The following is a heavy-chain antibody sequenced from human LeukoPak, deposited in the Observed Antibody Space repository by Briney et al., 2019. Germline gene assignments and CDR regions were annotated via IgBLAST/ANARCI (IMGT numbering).Heavy chain of an antibody. CDR3: ARDHRYCSSTSCYTGGERSYSFDY. D-gene: IGHD2-2*02. CDR2: ISGSGGGT. J-gene: IGHJ4*02. CDR1: GFTFSSYA. Sequence: GGSLRLSCAASGFTFSSYAMSWARQAPGRGLEWVSAISGSGGGTYYAASVKGRFTISRDNSKNTLYLQMNNLRAEDTAVYYCARDHRYCSSTSCYTGGERSYSFDYWGQGTLVTVSS. V-gene: IGHV3-23*01.